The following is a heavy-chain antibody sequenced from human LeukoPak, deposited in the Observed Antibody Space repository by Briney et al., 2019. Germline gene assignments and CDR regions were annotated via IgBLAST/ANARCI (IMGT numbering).Heavy chain of an antibody. CDR3: VRHLTYGDSAFDY. D-gene: IGHD4-17*01. J-gene: IGHJ4*02. V-gene: IGHV4-59*01. CDR2: IYHSGST. Sequence: PSETLSLTCTVSGGSITSNYWSWIRQPPGKGVDWIGYIYHSGSTKYNPSLESRVTISVDTSKNQFSLNLNSVTAADTAVYYCVRHLTYGDSAFDYWGQGTLVTVSS. CDR1: GGSITSNY.